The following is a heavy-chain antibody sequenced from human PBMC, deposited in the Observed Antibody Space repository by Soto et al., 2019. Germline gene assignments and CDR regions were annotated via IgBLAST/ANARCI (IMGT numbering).Heavy chain of an antibody. J-gene: IGHJ4*02. CDR2: ISGGGDTT. CDR1: GFTFNNYA. D-gene: IGHD6-13*01. V-gene: IGHV3-23*01. Sequence: RGSLRLSCAGSGFTFNNYAMTWVRQAPGKGPEWVSAISGGGDTTYYADSVKGRFTISRDNSKNTLYLQMNSLRAEDTAVYYCAKHGPKYSSSLTNYWGQGTLVTVSS. CDR3: AKHGPKYSSSLTNY.